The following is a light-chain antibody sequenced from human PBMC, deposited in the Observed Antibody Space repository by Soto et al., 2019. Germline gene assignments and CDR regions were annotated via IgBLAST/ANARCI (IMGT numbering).Light chain of an antibody. Sequence: DIVMTQSPDSLAVSLGERATINCKSSQSVLYGSNNMNSLAWYQQKPGQPPKLLICWASTREFGVPDRFSGSGSGTHFTLTISSLQAEDVAVYYCQQYYSTPITFGQGTRLEIK. CDR2: WAS. CDR3: QQYYSTPIT. V-gene: IGKV4-1*01. CDR1: QSVLYGSNNMNS. J-gene: IGKJ5*01.